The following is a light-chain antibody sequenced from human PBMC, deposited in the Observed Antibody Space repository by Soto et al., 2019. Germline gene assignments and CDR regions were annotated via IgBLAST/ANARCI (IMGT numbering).Light chain of an antibody. Sequence: QSVLTQPPSVSEAPRQRVTISCSGSSSNIGNNAVNWYQQLPGKAPKLHIYYDDLLPSGVSDRFSGSKSGTSASLAISGLQSEDEADYDCAAWDASLNGVVFGGGTKVT. V-gene: IGLV1-36*01. CDR3: AAWDASLNGVV. CDR2: YDD. CDR1: SSNIGNNA. J-gene: IGLJ2*01.